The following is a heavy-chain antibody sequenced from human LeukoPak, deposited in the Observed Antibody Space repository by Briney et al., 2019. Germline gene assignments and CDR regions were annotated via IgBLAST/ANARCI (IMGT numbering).Heavy chain of an antibody. CDR3: ARDSGLRYFDWLYPEPDYYYSGMDV. V-gene: IGHV1-18*01. J-gene: IGHJ6*02. D-gene: IGHD3-9*01. CDR2: ISAYNGNT. CDR1: GYTFTSYG. Sequence: ASVKVSCKASGYTFTSYGISWVRQAPGQGLEWMGWISAYNGNTNYAQKLQGRVTMTTDTSTSTAYMELRSLRSDDTAVYYCARDSGLRYFDWLYPEPDYYYSGMDVWGQGTTVTVSS.